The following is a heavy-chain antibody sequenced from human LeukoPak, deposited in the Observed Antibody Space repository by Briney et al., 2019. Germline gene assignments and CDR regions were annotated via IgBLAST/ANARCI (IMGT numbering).Heavy chain of an antibody. V-gene: IGHV4-4*07. J-gene: IGHJ5*02. CDR2: IYATDLT. CDR3: ARGFGSGTSPIDL. Sequence: PSETLSLTCTVSGRSIRSVYWNWIRQSAGKGLEWIGRIYATDLTNYNPSLKSRVTLSVDMSKNELSLTLKSVTAANTAVYYCARGFGSGTSPIDLWGQGALVTVSS. D-gene: IGHD3-10*01. CDR1: GRSIRSVY.